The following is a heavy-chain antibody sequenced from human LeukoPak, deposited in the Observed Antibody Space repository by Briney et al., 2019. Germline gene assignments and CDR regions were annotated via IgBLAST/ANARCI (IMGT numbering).Heavy chain of an antibody. CDR1: GGSISSYY. V-gene: IGHV4-4*07. J-gene: IGHJ4*02. Sequence: SETLSLTCTVSGGSISSYYWSWIRQPAGKGLEWIGRIYTSGSTNYNPSLKSRVTMSVDTSKNQFSLKLSSVTAADTAVYYCARGAARMVEIATIISFEYWGQGTLVTVSS. D-gene: IGHD5-24*01. CDR3: ARGAARMVEIATIISFEY. CDR2: IYTSGST.